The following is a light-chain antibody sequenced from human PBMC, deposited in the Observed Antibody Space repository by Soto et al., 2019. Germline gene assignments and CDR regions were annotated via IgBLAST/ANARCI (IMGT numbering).Light chain of an antibody. CDR2: SAS. CDR1: HNINYY. V-gene: IGKV1-17*03. J-gene: IGKJ4*01. CDR3: LQHNGYPLT. Sequence: DIQMTQSPSAMSASVGDRVTISCRASHNINYYLAWFQQKPGKVPKRVIYSASSLQSGVPSRFSGSGSGTEFTLTITGLQPEDTAIYYCLQHNGYPLTFGGGTKVEIK.